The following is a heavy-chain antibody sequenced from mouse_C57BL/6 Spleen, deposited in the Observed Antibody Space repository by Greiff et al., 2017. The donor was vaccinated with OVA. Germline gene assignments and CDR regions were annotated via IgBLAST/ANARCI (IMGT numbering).Heavy chain of an antibody. V-gene: IGHV1-18*01. CDR1: GYTFTDYN. Sequence: EVKLQESGPELVKPGASVKIPCKASGYTFTDYNMDWVKQSHGKSLEWIGDINPNNGGTIYNQKFKGKATLTVDKSSSTAYMELRSLTSEDTAVYYCARGGSYGNYWYFDVWGTGTTVTVSS. D-gene: IGHD2-1*01. CDR3: ARGGSYGNYWYFDV. CDR2: INPNNGGT. J-gene: IGHJ1*03.